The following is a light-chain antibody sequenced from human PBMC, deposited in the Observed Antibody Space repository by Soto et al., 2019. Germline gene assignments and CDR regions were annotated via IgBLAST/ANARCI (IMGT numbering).Light chain of an antibody. V-gene: IGKV3-15*01. J-gene: IGKJ3*01. CDR2: GAS. Sequence: EIVMTQSPATLSVSPGERATLSCRASQSVSSNLAWYQQKPGQAPRLLIYGASTRATGIPARFSGSGSGTEFTLTINSLQSEDFAVYYCQQCNNWPPFTFGPGTKVDIK. CDR3: QQCNNWPPFT. CDR1: QSVSSN.